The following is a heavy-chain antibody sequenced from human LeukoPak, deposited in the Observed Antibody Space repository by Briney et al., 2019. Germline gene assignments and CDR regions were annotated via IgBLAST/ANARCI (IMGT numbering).Heavy chain of an antibody. CDR3: ARGTSSGWYDY. Sequence: KTSETLSLTCAVYGGSFSGYYWSWIRQPPGKGPEWIGEINHSGSTNYNPSLKSRVTISVDTSKNQFSLKLSSVTAADTAVYYCARGTSSGWYDYWGQGTLVTVSS. D-gene: IGHD6-19*01. CDR1: GGSFSGYY. CDR2: INHSGST. V-gene: IGHV4-34*01. J-gene: IGHJ4*02.